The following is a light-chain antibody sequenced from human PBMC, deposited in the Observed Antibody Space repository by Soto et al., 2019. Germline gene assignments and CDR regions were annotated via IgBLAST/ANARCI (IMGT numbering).Light chain of an antibody. CDR1: QSVFYSSNNKNY. Sequence: DIVMTQSPDSLAVSLGERATINCKSSQSVFYSSNNKNYLAWYQQKPGQPPKLLIYWASTRESGVPDRFSGSGSGTDFTLTISSLQAADVAVYYCQQYDSTPFTFGPGTKVDI. V-gene: IGKV4-1*01. J-gene: IGKJ3*01. CDR3: QQYDSTPFT. CDR2: WAS.